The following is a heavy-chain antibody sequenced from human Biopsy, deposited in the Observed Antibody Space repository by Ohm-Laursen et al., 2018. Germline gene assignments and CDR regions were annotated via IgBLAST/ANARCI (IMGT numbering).Heavy chain of an antibody. CDR2: ISSDGSSQ. CDR1: GLTFSNYA. CDR3: ARWDY. Sequence: SLRLSCSASGLTFSNYAIHWVRQAPGRGLEWVALISSDGSSQYYADSVKGRFTISRDNAKNSLYLQMNSLRVEDTAVYYCARWDYWGQGTLVTVSS. J-gene: IGHJ4*02. V-gene: IGHV3-30*03.